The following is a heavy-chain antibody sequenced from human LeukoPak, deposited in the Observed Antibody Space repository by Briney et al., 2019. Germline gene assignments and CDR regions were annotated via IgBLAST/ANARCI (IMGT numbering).Heavy chain of an antibody. J-gene: IGHJ4*02. CDR2: ISSSSSCI. CDR1: GFTFSGYS. Sequence: GGSLRLSCAASGFTFSGYSMNWVRQAPGKGLEWVSSISSSSSCIYYADSVKGRFTISRDNAKNSLYLQMNSLRAEDTAVYYCARDEKRHYYGSGSYDYWGQGTLVTVSS. CDR3: ARDEKRHYYGSGSYDY. D-gene: IGHD3-10*01. V-gene: IGHV3-21*01.